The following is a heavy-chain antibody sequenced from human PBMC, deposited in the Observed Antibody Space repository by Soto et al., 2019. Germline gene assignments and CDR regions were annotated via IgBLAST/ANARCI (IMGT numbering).Heavy chain of an antibody. D-gene: IGHD2-21*02. CDR1: GYTFTGYY. J-gene: IGHJ5*02. CDR3: ARGGAYCGGDCYTREHNWFDP. CDR2: INPSGGST. Sequence: QVQLVQSGAEVKKPGASVKVSCKASGYTFTGYYIYWVRQAPGQGLEWMGIINPSGGSTSHAQKFQGRVTVTRDTSTGTVYRELSSLRSEDTAVYYCARGGAYCGGDCYTREHNWFDPWGQGTLVTVSS. V-gene: IGHV1-46*01.